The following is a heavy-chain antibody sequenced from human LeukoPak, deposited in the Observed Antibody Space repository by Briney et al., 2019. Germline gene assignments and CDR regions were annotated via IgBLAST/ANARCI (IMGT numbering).Heavy chain of an antibody. Sequence: SVKVSCKASGGTFSSYAISWVRQAPGQGLEWMGRIIPILGIANYAQKFQGRVTITADKSTSTAYMELSSLRSEDTAVYYCAREEWEFDGMDVWGQGTTVTVSS. D-gene: IGHD1-26*01. J-gene: IGHJ6*02. CDR3: AREEWEFDGMDV. V-gene: IGHV1-69*04. CDR1: GGTFSSYA. CDR2: IIPILGIA.